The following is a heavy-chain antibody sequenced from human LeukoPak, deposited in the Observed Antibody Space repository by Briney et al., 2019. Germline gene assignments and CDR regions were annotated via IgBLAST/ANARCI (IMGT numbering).Heavy chain of an antibody. CDR1: GGSITNTNY. CDR3: AREGGPYRPLDY. V-gene: IGHV4-4*02. J-gene: IGHJ4*02. CDR2: VNLQGST. Sequence: SGTLSLTCGVSGGSITNTNYWTWVRQPPGKGLEWIGEVNLQGSTNYNPSLMGRVAISVDTSENHISLQWTSVTAADTAVYYCAREGGPYRPLDYSGQGTLVTVSS.